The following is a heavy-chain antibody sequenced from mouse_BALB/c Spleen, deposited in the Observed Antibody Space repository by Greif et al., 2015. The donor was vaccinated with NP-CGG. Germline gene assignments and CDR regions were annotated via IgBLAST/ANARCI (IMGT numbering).Heavy chain of an antibody. Sequence: QVQLKQSGAELAKPGASVKMSCKASGYTFTSYWMHWVKQRPGQGLEWIGYINPSTGYTEYNQKFKDKATLTADKSSSTAYMQLSSLTSEDSAVYYCAREGWSYAMDYWGQGTSVTVSS. CDR2: INPSTGYT. J-gene: IGHJ4*01. CDR1: GYTFTSYW. D-gene: IGHD1-1*02. V-gene: IGHV1-7*01. CDR3: AREGWSYAMDY.